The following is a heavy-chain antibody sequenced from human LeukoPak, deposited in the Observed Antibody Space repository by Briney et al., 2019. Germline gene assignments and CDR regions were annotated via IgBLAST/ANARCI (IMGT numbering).Heavy chain of an antibody. CDR1: GYTFINYG. D-gene: IGHD6-13*01. V-gene: IGHV1-18*01. CDR3: ARDSSPEDYYYYYGMDV. J-gene: IGHJ6*02. CDR2: ISASNGNT. Sequence: ASVKVSCKASGYTFINYGVTWVRQAPGQGLEWMGWISASNGNTNYAQKLQGRVTMTTETSTSTAYMELRSLRSDDTAVYYCARDSSPEDYYYYYGMDVWGQGTTVTVSS.